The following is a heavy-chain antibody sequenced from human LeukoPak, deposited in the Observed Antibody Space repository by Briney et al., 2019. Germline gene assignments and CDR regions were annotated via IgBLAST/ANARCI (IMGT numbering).Heavy chain of an antibody. CDR1: GFIFGHYW. CDR3: ARRRVAKDL. V-gene: IGHV3-7*01. CDR2: IEEDGTMK. J-gene: IGHJ4*02. Sequence: QTGGSLRLSCAASGFIFGHYWMSWVRQAPGKGLEWVANIEEDGTMKFYADSVKGRFTISRDNVKKSLLLQMNSLRAEDMAVYYCARRRVAKDLWGQGTLVTVSS. D-gene: IGHD2-21*01.